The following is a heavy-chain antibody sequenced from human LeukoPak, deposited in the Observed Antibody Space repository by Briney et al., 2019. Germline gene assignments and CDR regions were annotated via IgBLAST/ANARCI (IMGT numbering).Heavy chain of an antibody. J-gene: IGHJ6*03. CDR2: IKSKTDGVTT. CDR1: GFTSSNAW. V-gene: IGHV3-15*01. D-gene: IGHD2-2*01. Sequence: TSGGSLRLXCAASGFTSSNAWMSWVRQAPGKGLESVGRIKSKTDGVTTDYAAPVKGRFTISRDDSKNTLYLQMNSLKTEDTAVYYCTTHLVVPAAIYYYYYMDVWGKGTTVTVSS. CDR3: TTHLVVPAAIYYYYYMDV.